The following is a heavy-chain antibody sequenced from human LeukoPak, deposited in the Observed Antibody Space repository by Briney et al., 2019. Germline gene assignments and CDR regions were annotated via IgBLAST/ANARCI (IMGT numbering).Heavy chain of an antibody. V-gene: IGHV3-9*01. D-gene: IGHD3-10*01. CDR2: ISWNSGSI. CDR1: GFTFDDYA. Sequence: GGSLRLSCAASGFTFDDYAMHWVRQAPGKGLEWVSGISWNSGSIGYADSVKGRFTISRDNAKNSLYLQMNSLRAEDTAVYYCAKDQLWFGEFGYFDYWGQGTLVTVSS. CDR3: AKDQLWFGEFGYFDY. J-gene: IGHJ4*02.